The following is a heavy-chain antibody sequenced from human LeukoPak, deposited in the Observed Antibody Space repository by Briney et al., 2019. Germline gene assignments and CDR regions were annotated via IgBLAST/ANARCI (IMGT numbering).Heavy chain of an antibody. CDR1: GGSITNYY. CDR3: ASSHPLGSNNDYYTPFDY. D-gene: IGHD3-3*01. Sequence: TSETLSLTCSVSGGSITNYYWSWIRQPPGKGLEWIGYLYYSGDTNYNPSLKSRVTISVDTSKNQFSLSLSSVTAADTAVYYCASSHPLGSNNDYYTPFDYWGQGTLVTVSS. V-gene: IGHV4-59*01. J-gene: IGHJ4*02. CDR2: LYYSGDT.